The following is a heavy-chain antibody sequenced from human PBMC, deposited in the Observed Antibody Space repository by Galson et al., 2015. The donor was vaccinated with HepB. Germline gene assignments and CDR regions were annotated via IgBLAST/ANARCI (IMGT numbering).Heavy chain of an antibody. V-gene: IGHV3-23*01. CDR2: ISGSGGST. CDR1: GFTFSSYA. CDR3: AKDLAELDYYDSSGYYAWYYYYGMDV. D-gene: IGHD3-22*01. J-gene: IGHJ6*02. Sequence: SLRLSCAASGFTFSSYAMSWVRQAPGKGLEWVSAISGSGGSTYYADSVKGRFTISRDNSKNTLYLQMKSLRAEDTAVYYCAKDLAELDYYDSSGYYAWYYYYGMDVWGQGTTVTVSS.